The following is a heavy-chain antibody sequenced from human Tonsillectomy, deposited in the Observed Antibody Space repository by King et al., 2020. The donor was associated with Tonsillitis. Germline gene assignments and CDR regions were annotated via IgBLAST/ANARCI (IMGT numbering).Heavy chain of an antibody. CDR1: GFTFSTYW. D-gene: IGHD3-16*01. CDR3: VRDAMRGGDFDY. CDR2: INDGGSGK. J-gene: IGHJ4*02. V-gene: IGHV3-7*01. Sequence: VQLVESGGGLVQPGGSLRLSCAASGFTFSTYWMVWVRQAPGKGLEWVAKINDGGSGKYYGDSVVGRFTISRDNAKNSLYLQMNSLRAEDTAVYYSVRDAMRGGDFDYWGQGTLVAVSS.